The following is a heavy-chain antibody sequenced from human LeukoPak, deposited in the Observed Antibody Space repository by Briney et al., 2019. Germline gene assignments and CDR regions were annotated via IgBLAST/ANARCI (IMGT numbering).Heavy chain of an antibody. CDR3: ARGSSSTIPYNWFDP. V-gene: IGHV4-34*01. CDR2: INHSGST. CDR1: GGSFSGYY. D-gene: IGHD2-2*01. J-gene: IGHJ5*02. Sequence: PSETLSLTCAVYGGSFSGYYWSWIRQPPGKGLEWIGEINHSGSTNYNPSLKSRVTISVDTSKNHFSLKLSSVTAADTAVYYCARGSSSTIPYNWFDPWGQGTLVTVSS.